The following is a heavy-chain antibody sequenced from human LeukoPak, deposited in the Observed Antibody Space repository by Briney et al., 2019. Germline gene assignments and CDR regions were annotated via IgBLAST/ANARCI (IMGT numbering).Heavy chain of an antibody. CDR2: INPSGGST. CDR3: ARDLKYCSSTSCYIGEYYYYYYGMDV. Sequence: ASVKVSCKASGYTFTSYYMHWVRQAPGQGLEWMGIINPSGGSTSYAQKFQGRVTMTRDTSTSTVYMELSSLRSEDTAVYYCARDLKYCSSTSCYIGEYYYYYYGMDVWGQGTTVTVSS. V-gene: IGHV1-46*01. J-gene: IGHJ6*02. D-gene: IGHD2-2*02. CDR1: GYTFTSYY.